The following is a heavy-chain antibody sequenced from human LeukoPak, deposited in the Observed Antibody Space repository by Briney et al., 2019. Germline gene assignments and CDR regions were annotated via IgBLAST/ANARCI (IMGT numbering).Heavy chain of an antibody. D-gene: IGHD2-2*01. CDR2: IYPGDSDT. J-gene: IGHJ3*02. V-gene: IGHV5-51*01. CDR3: ARRKYQMLGVFDI. Sequence: GESLKISCKSSGYSFTNYWIAWVRQMPGKGLEWMGIIYPGDSDTRNSPSFQGQVTISADKSINTAYLQWSSLKASDTAMYYCARRKYQMLGVFDIWGQGTMVTVSS. CDR1: GYSFTNYW.